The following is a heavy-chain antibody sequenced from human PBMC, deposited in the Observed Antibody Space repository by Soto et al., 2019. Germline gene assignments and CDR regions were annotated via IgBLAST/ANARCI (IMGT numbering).Heavy chain of an antibody. J-gene: IGHJ4*02. D-gene: IGHD6-6*01. CDR2: INAASGNT. Sequence: VQLLQSGAEVKKPGASVKVSCKASGYTFTNYVMYWVRQAPGQSLEGVGWINAASGNTKYSQKFQDRVTLTRDTSATSVFMEMSSLGLEDTAVHFGARGRASSHFDNWGQGTPVTVSS. CDR1: GYTFTNYV. V-gene: IGHV1-3*01. CDR3: ARGRASSHFDN.